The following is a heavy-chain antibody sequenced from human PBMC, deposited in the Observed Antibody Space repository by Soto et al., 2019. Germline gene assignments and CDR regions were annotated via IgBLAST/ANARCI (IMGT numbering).Heavy chain of an antibody. D-gene: IGHD4-17*01. J-gene: IGHJ2*01. Sequence: QDQVVQSGAEVKKPGSSVKVSCKASGGTFSSHTFSWVRQAPGQGLEWIGRIIHALGTATYAQKSQGRDTMNTDETATTVYMELNSLRTEDTPVYYCARPDFGDYLYFDLWGRGTLVIVSS. CDR3: ARPDFGDYLYFDL. CDR2: IIHALGTA. CDR1: GGTFSSHT. V-gene: IGHV1-69*08.